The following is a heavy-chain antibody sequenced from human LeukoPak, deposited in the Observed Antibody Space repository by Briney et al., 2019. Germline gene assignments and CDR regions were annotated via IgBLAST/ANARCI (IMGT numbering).Heavy chain of an antibody. D-gene: IGHD3-10*01. CDR1: GDSISTGSHY. J-gene: IGHJ4*02. Sequence: PSETLSLTCTVSGDSISTGSHYWGWIRQPPGKGLEWIGSIYFSGSTYYNPSLKSRVTISVDTSKNQFSLKLSSVTAADTAVYYCARGPTYYYGSGSYYFDYWGQGTLVTVSS. V-gene: IGHV4-39*07. CDR3: ARGPTYYYGSGSYYFDY. CDR2: IYFSGST.